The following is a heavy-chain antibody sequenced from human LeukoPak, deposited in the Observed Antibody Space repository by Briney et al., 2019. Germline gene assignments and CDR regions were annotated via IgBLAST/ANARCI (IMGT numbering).Heavy chain of an antibody. D-gene: IGHD5-18*01. V-gene: IGHV3-7*01. Sequence: GGSLRLSCAASGFTFSSYWMSWVRQAPGKGLEWVANIKQDGSEKYYVDSVKGRFTISRDNAKNSLYLQMNSLRAEDTAVYYGARVSRYSYGSFDYWGQGTLVTVSS. J-gene: IGHJ4*02. CDR3: ARVSRYSYGSFDY. CDR1: GFTFSSYW. CDR2: IKQDGSEK.